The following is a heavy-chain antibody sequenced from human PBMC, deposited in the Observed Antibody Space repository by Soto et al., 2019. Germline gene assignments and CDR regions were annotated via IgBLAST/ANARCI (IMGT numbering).Heavy chain of an antibody. Sequence: ETLCLTCTVSGVSISSSYWTWIRQPPGKGLEWIGYIYYSGSTNYNPSLKSRVTISVDTSKNQFSLKLSSVTAADTAVYNCARRYGYSFDYWGQGTLVNVSS. CDR3: ARRYGYSFDY. V-gene: IGHV4-59*08. J-gene: IGHJ4*02. CDR1: GVSISSSY. D-gene: IGHD1-1*01. CDR2: IYYSGST.